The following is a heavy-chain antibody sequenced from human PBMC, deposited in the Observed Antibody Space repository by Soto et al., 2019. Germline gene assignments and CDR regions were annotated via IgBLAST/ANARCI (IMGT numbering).Heavy chain of an antibody. J-gene: IGHJ4*02. CDR3: ARSRIMITFGGVIVRYYFDY. CDR1: GYTFTSYG. Sequence: ASVKVSCKASGYTFTSYGISWVRQAPGQGLEWMGWISAYNGNTNYAQKLQGRVTMTTDTSTSTAYMELRSLRSVDTAVYYCARSRIMITFGGVIVRYYFDYWGQGTLVTVSS. D-gene: IGHD3-16*02. V-gene: IGHV1-18*01. CDR2: ISAYNGNT.